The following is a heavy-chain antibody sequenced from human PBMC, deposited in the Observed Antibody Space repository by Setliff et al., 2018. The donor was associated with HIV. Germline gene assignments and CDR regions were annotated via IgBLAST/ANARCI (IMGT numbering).Heavy chain of an antibody. CDR1: GGSISRSTHH. J-gene: IGHJ4*02. CDR3: AAQDLDLVKYYYMDY. V-gene: IGHV4-39*07. Sequence: SVTLSLTCTVSGGSISRSTHHWAWIRQPPGKGLEWIGALSSKGQAYYNPSLKSRVAISIDSSKNLFSLRLDSLTAADTAVYYCAAQDLDLVKYYYMDYWGPGALVTVSS. D-gene: IGHD2-21*01. CDR2: LSSKGQA.